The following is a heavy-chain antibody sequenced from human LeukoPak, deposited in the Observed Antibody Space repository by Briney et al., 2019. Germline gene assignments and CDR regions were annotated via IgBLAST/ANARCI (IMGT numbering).Heavy chain of an antibody. CDR1: GFTFDDYG. V-gene: IGHV3-20*04. CDR3: ARDRDPGYYDTNGYRRVNAFDI. D-gene: IGHD3-22*01. Sequence: GGSLRLSCAASGFTFDDYGMSWVRQAPGKGLEWVSGINWNGGSTAYADSVKGRFTISRDNAKNSLFLQMNSLRAEDTAVYYCARDRDPGYYDTNGYRRVNAFDIWGQGTMVTVSS. J-gene: IGHJ3*02. CDR2: INWNGGST.